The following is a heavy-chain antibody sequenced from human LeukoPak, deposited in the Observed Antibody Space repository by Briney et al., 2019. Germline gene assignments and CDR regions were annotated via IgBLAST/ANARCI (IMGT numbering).Heavy chain of an antibody. V-gene: IGHV4-59*08. Sequence: SETLSLTCTVSGGSISSYYWSWTRQPPGKGLEWIGYIYYSGSTNYNPSLKSRVTISVDTSKNQFSLKLSSVTAADTAVYYCARHGPYYYDSRDTFDAFDIWGQGTMVTVSS. J-gene: IGHJ3*02. D-gene: IGHD3-22*01. CDR3: ARHGPYYYDSRDTFDAFDI. CDR2: IYYSGST. CDR1: GGSISSYY.